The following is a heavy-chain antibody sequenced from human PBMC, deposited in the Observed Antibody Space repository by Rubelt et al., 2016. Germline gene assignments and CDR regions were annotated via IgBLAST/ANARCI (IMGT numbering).Heavy chain of an antibody. V-gene: IGHV3-23*01. CDR3: ANPYYFDY. Sequence: GKGLVWVSAINSDGSTTRYADSVKGRFTISRDNSKNTLYLQMNSLRAEDTAVYYCANPYYFDYWGQGTLVTVSS. J-gene: IGHJ4*02. CDR2: INSDGSTT.